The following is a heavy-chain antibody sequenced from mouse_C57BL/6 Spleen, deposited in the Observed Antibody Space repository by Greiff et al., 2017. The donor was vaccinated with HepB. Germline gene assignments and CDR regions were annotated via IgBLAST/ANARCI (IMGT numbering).Heavy chain of an antibody. CDR2: INPNNGGT. D-gene: IGHD2-1*01. CDR3: ARSPLYYGNPFAY. Sequence: VQLQQSGPELVKPGASVKMSCKASGYTFTDYNMHWVKQSHGKSLEWIGYINPNNGGTSYNQKFKGKATLTVNKSSSTAYMELRSLTSEDSAVYYCARSPLYYGNPFAYWGQGTLVTVSA. J-gene: IGHJ3*01. CDR1: GYTFTDYN. V-gene: IGHV1-22*01.